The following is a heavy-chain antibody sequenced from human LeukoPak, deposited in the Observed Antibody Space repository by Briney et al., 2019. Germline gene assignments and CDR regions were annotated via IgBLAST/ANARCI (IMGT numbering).Heavy chain of an antibody. Sequence: SETLSLTCTVSGGSVSSGSYYWSWIRQPPGKGLEWIGYIYYSGSTNYNPSLKSRVTISVDTSKNQFSLKLSSVTAADTAVYYCASVRITIFGVVSPVDPWGQGTLVTVSS. J-gene: IGHJ5*02. CDR2: IYYSGST. CDR3: ASVRITIFGVVSPVDP. V-gene: IGHV4-61*01. CDR1: GGSVSSGSYY. D-gene: IGHD3-3*01.